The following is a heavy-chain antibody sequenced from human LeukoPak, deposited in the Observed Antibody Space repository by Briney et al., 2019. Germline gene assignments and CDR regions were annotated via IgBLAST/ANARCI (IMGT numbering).Heavy chain of an antibody. Sequence: SETLSLTCAVYGGSFSGYYWSWIRRPPGKGLEWIGEINHSGSTNYNPSLKSRVTISVDTSKNQFSLKLSSVTAADTAVYYCARGYGSGPPYYWGQGTLVTVSS. V-gene: IGHV4-34*01. CDR2: INHSGST. D-gene: IGHD2-15*01. J-gene: IGHJ4*02. CDR3: ARGYGSGPPYY. CDR1: GGSFSGYY.